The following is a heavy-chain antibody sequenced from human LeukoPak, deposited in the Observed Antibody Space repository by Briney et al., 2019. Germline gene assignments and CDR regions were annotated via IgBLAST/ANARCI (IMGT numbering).Heavy chain of an antibody. CDR1: GGSISSGGYY. V-gene: IGHV4-31*03. J-gene: IGHJ4*02. D-gene: IGHD5-24*01. CDR2: IYYSGST. Sequence: SQTLSLTCTVSGGSISSGGYYWSWIRQHPGKGLEWIGYIYYSGSTYYNPSLKSRVTISVDTSKNQFSLKLSSMTAADTAVYYCARASSRDGYNFLGSWGQGTLVTVSS. CDR3: ARASSRDGYNFLGS.